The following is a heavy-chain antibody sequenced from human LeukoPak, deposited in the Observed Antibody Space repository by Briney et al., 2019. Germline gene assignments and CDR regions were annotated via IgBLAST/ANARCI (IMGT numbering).Heavy chain of an antibody. CDR1: GGSISSYY. D-gene: IGHD3-10*01. CDR3: AREGAMVRGVMGFDP. CDR2: TYYSGST. Sequence: SETLSLTCTVSGGSISSYYWSWIRQPPGKGLEWIGYTYYSGSTNYNPSLKSRVTISVDTSKNQFSLKLSSVTAADTAVYYCAREGAMVRGVMGFDPWGQGTLVTVSS. J-gene: IGHJ5*02. V-gene: IGHV4-59*01.